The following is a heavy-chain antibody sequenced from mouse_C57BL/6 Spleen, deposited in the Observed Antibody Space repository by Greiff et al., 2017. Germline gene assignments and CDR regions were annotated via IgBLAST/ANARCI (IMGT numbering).Heavy chain of an antibody. CDR1: GYTFTSYW. J-gene: IGHJ2*01. CDR3: ARYYGSSYDY. D-gene: IGHD1-1*01. V-gene: IGHV1-59*01. CDR2: IDPSDSYT. Sequence: VQLQQPGAELVRPGTSVKLSCKASGYTFTSYWMHWVKQRPGQGLEWIGVIDPSDSYTNYNQKFKGKATLTVDTSSSTAYMQLSSRASEDSAVYYCARYYGSSYDYWGQGNTLTVSS.